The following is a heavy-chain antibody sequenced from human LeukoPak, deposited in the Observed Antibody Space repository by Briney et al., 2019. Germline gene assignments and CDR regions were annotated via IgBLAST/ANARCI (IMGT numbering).Heavy chain of an antibody. V-gene: IGHV3-30*04. CDR1: GFTFSSYA. CDR3: ANGVVRGYSGMDV. J-gene: IGHJ6*02. Sequence: GGSLRLSCAASGFTFSSYAMHWVRQAPGKGLEWVAVISYDGSNKYYADSVKGRFTISRDNSKNTLYLQMNSLRAEDTAVYYCANGVVRGYSGMDVWGQGTTVTVSS. CDR2: ISYDGSNK. D-gene: IGHD3-10*01.